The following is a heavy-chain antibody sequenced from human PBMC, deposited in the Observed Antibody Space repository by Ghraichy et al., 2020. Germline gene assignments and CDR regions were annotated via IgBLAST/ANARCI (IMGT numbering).Heavy chain of an antibody. CDR3: AREGYYYDSSGYYYNWFDP. CDR2: ISYDGSNK. D-gene: IGHD3-22*01. V-gene: IGHV3-30*04. J-gene: IGHJ5*02. CDR1: GFTFSSYA. Sequence: GGSLRLSCAASGFTFSSYAMHWVRQAPGKGLEWVAVISYDGSNKYYADSVKGRFTISRDNSKNTLYLQMNSLRAEDTAVYYCAREGYYYDSSGYYYNWFDPWGQGTLVTVSS.